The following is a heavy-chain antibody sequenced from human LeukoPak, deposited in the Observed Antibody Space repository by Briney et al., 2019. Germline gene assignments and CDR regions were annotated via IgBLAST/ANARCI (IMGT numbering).Heavy chain of an antibody. J-gene: IGHJ4*02. Sequence: GGSLRLSCGTSGFTFSHNGMHCVRQAPGKGLEWVANINQDGTQKYYVDSVKGRFTISRDNAKNSLSLQMNSLRAEDTAVYYCARDWGYYDNSGYYFEYWGQGTLVTVSS. V-gene: IGHV3-7*05. CDR1: GFTFSHNG. CDR2: INQDGTQK. D-gene: IGHD3-22*01. CDR3: ARDWGYYDNSGYYFEY.